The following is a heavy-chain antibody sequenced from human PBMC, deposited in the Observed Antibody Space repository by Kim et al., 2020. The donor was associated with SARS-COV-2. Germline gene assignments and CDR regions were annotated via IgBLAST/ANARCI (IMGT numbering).Heavy chain of an antibody. CDR3: ARQLGYCSSTACFGNVHVDY. CDR1: GASISSSRYY. J-gene: IGHJ4*02. D-gene: IGHD2-2*01. V-gene: IGHV4-39*01. Sequence: SETLSLTCTVSGASISSSRYYWGWIRQPPGKGLEWIGTIYYSGTTYYNPSLKSRVTISVDTSKNQFSLKLSSVTAADTAVYYCARQLGYCSSTACFGNVHVDYWGQGTLVTVSS. CDR2: IYYSGTT.